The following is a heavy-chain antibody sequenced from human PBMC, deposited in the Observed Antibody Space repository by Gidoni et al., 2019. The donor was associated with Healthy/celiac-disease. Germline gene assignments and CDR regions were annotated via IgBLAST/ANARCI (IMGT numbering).Heavy chain of an antibody. D-gene: IGHD1-26*01. V-gene: IGHV1-69*01. Sequence: QVQLVQSGAEVKKPGSSVKVSCKASGSTFSSYATRWVRQAPGHGLEWMGGIIPIFGTANYAQKFQGRVTITADESTSTAYMELSSLRSEDTAVYYCALSRSELTLDYWGQGTLVTVSS. CDR1: GSTFSSYA. CDR3: ALSRSELTLDY. CDR2: IIPIFGTA. J-gene: IGHJ4*02.